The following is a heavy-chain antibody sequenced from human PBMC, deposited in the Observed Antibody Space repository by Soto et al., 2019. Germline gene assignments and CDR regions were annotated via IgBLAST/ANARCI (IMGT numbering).Heavy chain of an antibody. Sequence: QVQLVESGGGVVQPGRSLRLSCAASVFTFSSYAMHWVRQAPGKGLEWVAVISYDGSNKYYADSVKGRFTISRDNSKNTLYLQMNSLRTEDTAVYYCAREWVTSRQDPHGLDVWGQGTTVTVS. CDR2: ISYDGSNK. D-gene: IGHD4-4*01. CDR1: VFTFSSYA. CDR3: AREWVTSRQDPHGLDV. J-gene: IGHJ6*02. V-gene: IGHV3-30-3*01.